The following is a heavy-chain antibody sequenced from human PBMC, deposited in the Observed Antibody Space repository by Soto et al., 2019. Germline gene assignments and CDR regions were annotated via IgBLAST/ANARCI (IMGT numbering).Heavy chain of an antibody. CDR3: ARDAAIGVNDY. D-gene: IGHD2-8*01. V-gene: IGHV1-18*01. CDR2: ISAYNGNT. J-gene: IGHJ4*02. CDR1: GYTFTSYG. Sequence: QVQLVQSGAEVKKPGASVKVSCKASGYTFTSYGISWVRQAPGQGLEWMGWISAYNGNTKYAQKLQGRVTMTTDTSTRAAYMALRSLRSDETAVYYCARDAAIGVNDYWGQGTLVTVPS.